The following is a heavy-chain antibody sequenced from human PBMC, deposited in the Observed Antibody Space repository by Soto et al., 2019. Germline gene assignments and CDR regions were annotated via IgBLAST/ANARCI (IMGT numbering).Heavy chain of an antibody. V-gene: IGHV3-48*02. CDR2: IDTSGSTT. CDR3: ARDRLAGDRREAFEI. Sequence: EVQLVESGGGLVQPGGSLRLSCAASGFTFSSYSMSWVRQGPGKGLEWVSYIDTSGSTTYYADSVKGRFAISRDNAKNSLSLPVNRVRDQDTVVYYCARDRLAGDRREAFEIWGKWTMVTVSS. J-gene: IGHJ3*02. D-gene: IGHD6-13*01. CDR1: GFTFSSYS.